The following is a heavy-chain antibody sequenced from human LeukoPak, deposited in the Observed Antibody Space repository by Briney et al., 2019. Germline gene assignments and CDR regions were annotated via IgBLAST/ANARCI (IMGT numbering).Heavy chain of an antibody. CDR2: IKQDGSEK. J-gene: IGHJ5*02. Sequence: GGSLRLSCAASGFTFRSYWMSWVRQAPGKGLEWVANIKQDGSEKYYVDSVKRRFTISRDNAKNSLYLQMNSLRAEDTAVYYCARIKAGRITIFGVVYNWFDPWGQGTLVTVSS. CDR1: GFTFRSYW. CDR3: ARIKAGRITIFGVVYNWFDP. D-gene: IGHD3-3*01. V-gene: IGHV3-7*01.